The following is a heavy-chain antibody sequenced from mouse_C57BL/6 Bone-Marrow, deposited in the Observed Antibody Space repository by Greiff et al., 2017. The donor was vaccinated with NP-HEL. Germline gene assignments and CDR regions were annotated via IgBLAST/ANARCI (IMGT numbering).Heavy chain of an antibody. CDR1: GYTFTDHT. CDR2: IYPRDGST. CDR3: ARGGDSFHWYFDV. D-gene: IGHD3-3*01. Sequence: VQLVESDAELVKPGASVKISCKVSGYTFTDHTIHWMKQRPEQGLEWIGYIYPRDGSTKYNEKFKGKATLTADKSSSTAYMQLNSLTSEDSAVYFCARGGDSFHWYFDVWGTGTTVTVSS. V-gene: IGHV1-78*01. J-gene: IGHJ1*03.